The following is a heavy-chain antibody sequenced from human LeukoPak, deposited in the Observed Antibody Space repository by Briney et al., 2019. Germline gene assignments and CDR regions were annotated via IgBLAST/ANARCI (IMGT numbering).Heavy chain of an antibody. D-gene: IGHD6-6*01. Sequence: ASVKVSCKASGYTSTGYYMHWVRQAPGQGLEWMGWINPNSGGTNYAQKFQGRVTMTRDTSISTAYMELSRLRSDDTAVYYCAILSIAARLIDAFDIWGQGTMVTVSS. CDR3: AILSIAARLIDAFDI. V-gene: IGHV1-2*02. CDR2: INPNSGGT. J-gene: IGHJ3*02. CDR1: GYTSTGYY.